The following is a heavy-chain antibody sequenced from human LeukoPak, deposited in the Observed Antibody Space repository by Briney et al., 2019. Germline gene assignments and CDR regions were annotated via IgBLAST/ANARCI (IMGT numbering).Heavy chain of an antibody. Sequence: GGSLRLSCAASRFTFSSYAMSWVRQAPGKGLEWVSAISGSGGVTYYADSVKGRFTISRDNSKNSLYLQMNSLRAEDTALYYCAKDIKGYYDSSGYFDYWGQGTLVTVSS. D-gene: IGHD3-22*01. J-gene: IGHJ4*02. CDR3: AKDIKGYYDSSGYFDY. CDR2: ISGSGGVT. CDR1: RFTFSSYA. V-gene: IGHV3-43D*04.